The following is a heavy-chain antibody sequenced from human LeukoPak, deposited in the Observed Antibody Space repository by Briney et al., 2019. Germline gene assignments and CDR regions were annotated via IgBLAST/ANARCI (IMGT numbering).Heavy chain of an antibody. D-gene: IGHD5-18*01. Sequence: SGPALVKPTQTLTLTCTFSGFSLSTSGMRVSWIRQPPGKALEWHARIDWDDDKFYSTSLKTRLTISKDTSKNQVVLTMTNMDPVDTATYYCAHSDSYGRYFDYWGQGTLVTVSS. CDR3: AHSDSYGRYFDY. CDR1: GFSLSTSGMR. J-gene: IGHJ4*02. V-gene: IGHV2-70*04. CDR2: IDWDDDK.